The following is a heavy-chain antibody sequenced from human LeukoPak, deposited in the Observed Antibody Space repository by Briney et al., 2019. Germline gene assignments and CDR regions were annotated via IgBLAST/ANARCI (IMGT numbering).Heavy chain of an antibody. D-gene: IGHD2-15*01. CDR3: AKEYCSGGSCYPSRAFDI. CDR2: ISGSGGST. CDR1: GFTFSSYA. Sequence: PGGSLRLSCAASGFTFSSYAMSWVRQAPGKGLEWVSAISGSGGSTYYADSVKGRFTISRDNSKNTLYLQMNSLRAEDTAVYYCAKEYCSGGSCYPSRAFDIWGQGTMVTVSS. V-gene: IGHV3-23*01. J-gene: IGHJ3*02.